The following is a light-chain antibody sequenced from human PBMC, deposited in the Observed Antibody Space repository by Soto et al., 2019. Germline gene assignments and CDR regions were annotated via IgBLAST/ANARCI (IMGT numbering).Light chain of an antibody. V-gene: IGKV3-20*01. CDR1: ESVASNY. CDR2: GAS. J-gene: IGKJ3*01. Sequence: EIVLTRSPGTLSLSPGERATLSCRASESVASNYLAWYQHKPGQAPRLLFFGASNRASAIPDRFSGSRSGTDFPSTISGLQPEDFSTSYCQHLNNCPPFTVGPGPKVDLE. CDR3: QHLNNCPPFT.